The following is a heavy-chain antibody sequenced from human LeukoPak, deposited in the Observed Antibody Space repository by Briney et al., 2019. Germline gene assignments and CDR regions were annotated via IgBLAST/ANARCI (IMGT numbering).Heavy chain of an antibody. CDR3: ASSSWSSEYFHY. CDR2: IYRSGST. J-gene: IGHJ1*01. CDR1: GFTVSSNY. D-gene: IGHD6-13*01. V-gene: IGHV3-66*01. Sequence: GGSLRLSCAASGFTVSSNYMSWIRQAPGKGLEWVSVIYRSGSTHYADSVKDRFTISRDNSKNMLYLQLNSLRAEDTAVYFCASSSWSSEYFHYWGQGTLVTVSS.